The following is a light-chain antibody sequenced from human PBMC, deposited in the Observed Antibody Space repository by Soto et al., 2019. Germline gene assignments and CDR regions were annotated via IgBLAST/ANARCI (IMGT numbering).Light chain of an antibody. V-gene: IGKV3-20*01. CDR3: QRYGTSPPLT. CDR1: QSVSSSY. Sequence: EIVLTQSPGTLSLSPGERATLSCMASQSVSSSYLAWYQRKPGQAPRLLIYGASSRATGIPDRFSGSGSATDFTLTISRLEPEDFAVYYCQRYGTSPPLTFGGGTKVDIK. CDR2: GAS. J-gene: IGKJ4*01.